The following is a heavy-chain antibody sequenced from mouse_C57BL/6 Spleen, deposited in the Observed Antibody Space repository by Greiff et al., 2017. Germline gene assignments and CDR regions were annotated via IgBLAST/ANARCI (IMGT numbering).Heavy chain of an antibody. Sequence: QVQLQQPGAELVRPGTSVKLSSKASGYTFTSYWMHWVKQRPGQGLEWIGVIDPSDSYTNYNQKFKGKATLTVDTSSSTAYMQLSSLTSEDSAVYYCARGGPYYFDYWGQGTTLTVSS. CDR2: IDPSDSYT. V-gene: IGHV1-59*01. CDR1: GYTFTSYW. CDR3: ARGGPYYFDY. J-gene: IGHJ2*01. D-gene: IGHD1-1*02.